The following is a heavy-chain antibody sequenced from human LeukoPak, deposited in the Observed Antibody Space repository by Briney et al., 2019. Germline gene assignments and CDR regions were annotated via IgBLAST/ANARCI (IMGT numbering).Heavy chain of an antibody. J-gene: IGHJ4*02. CDR1: GFTFSSYA. Sequence: GGSLRLSRAASGFTFSSYAMSWVRQAPGKGLEWVSVISGSGSSTYYADSVKGRFTISRDNSKNTLYLQMNSLRAEDTAVYYCAKVRYDSSGYQSPYFDYWGQGTLVTVSS. V-gene: IGHV3-23*01. D-gene: IGHD3-22*01. CDR2: ISGSGSST. CDR3: AKVRYDSSGYQSPYFDY.